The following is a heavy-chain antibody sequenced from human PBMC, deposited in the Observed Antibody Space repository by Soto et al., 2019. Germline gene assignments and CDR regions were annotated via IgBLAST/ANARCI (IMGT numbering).Heavy chain of an antibody. CDR1: GYTLTELS. CDR2: FDPEDGET. D-gene: IGHD2-8*01. CDR3: ATVGYCTNGVCYRQFDY. Sequence: ASVKVSCKVSGYTLTELSMHWVRQAPGKGLEWMGGFDPEDGETIYAQKFQGRVTMTEDTSTDTAYMELSSLRSEDTAVYYCATVGYCTNGVCYRQFDYWGQGTLVTVSS. J-gene: IGHJ4*02. V-gene: IGHV1-24*01.